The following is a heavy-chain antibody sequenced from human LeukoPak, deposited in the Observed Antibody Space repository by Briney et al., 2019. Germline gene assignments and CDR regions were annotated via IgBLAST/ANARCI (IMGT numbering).Heavy chain of an antibody. CDR1: GFTFSSYG. J-gene: IGHJ4*02. CDR3: ARLRYYDGSGSFDY. V-gene: IGHV3-7*01. D-gene: IGHD3-10*01. Sequence: GGSLRLSCAASGFTFSSYGMHWVRQAPGKGLEWVANIKQDVSEKYYVDSVKGRFTISRDNAKNSLYLQMNSLRAENTAIYYCARLRYYDGSGSFDYWGQGTLVTVSS. CDR2: IKQDVSEK.